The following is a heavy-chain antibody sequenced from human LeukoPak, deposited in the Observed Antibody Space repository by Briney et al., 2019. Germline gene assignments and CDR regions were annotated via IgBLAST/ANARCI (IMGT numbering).Heavy chain of an antibody. CDR3: AKDFIVVVPAATPLQYSSGADYFDY. Sequence: GGSLRLSCAASGFTLSIDAMSWVRQAPGKGLEWVSAIIGSGGSTYYADSVKGRFTISRDNSKNTLYLQMNSLRAEDTAVYYCAKDFIVVVPAATPLQYSSGADYFDYWGQGTLVTVSS. V-gene: IGHV3-23*01. D-gene: IGHD2-2*01. J-gene: IGHJ4*02. CDR1: GFTLSIDA. CDR2: IIGSGGST.